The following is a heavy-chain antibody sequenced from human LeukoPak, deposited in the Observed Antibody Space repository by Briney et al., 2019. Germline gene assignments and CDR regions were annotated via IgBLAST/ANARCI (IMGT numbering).Heavy chain of an antibody. CDR3: AKDGGLAAAGTWGY. CDR1: GFTFSSYA. D-gene: IGHD6-13*01. J-gene: IGHJ4*02. V-gene: IGHV3-23*01. CDR2: ISGSGGST. Sequence: GGSLRLSCAASGFTFSSYAMSWVRQAPGKGLEWVSAISGSGGSTYCADSVKGRFTISRDNSKNTLYLQMNSLRGEDTAVYYCAKDGGLAAAGTWGYWGEGTLVTVSS.